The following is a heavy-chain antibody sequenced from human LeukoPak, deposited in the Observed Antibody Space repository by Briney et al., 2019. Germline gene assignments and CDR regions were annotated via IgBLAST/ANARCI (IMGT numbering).Heavy chain of an antibody. CDR3: ARAKGDY. CDR1: GGSISSYY. CDR2: TYATGRA. Sequence: PSETLSLTCTVSGGSISSYYWSWIRQPPGKGLEWIAYTYATGRANYNPSLKSRVTISVDTSKNQFSLELNSVTAADTAVYCCARAKGDYWGQGNLVTVSS. J-gene: IGHJ4*02. V-gene: IGHV4-59*01.